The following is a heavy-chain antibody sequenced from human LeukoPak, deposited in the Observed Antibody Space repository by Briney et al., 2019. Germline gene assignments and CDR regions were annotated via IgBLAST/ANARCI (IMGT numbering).Heavy chain of an antibody. V-gene: IGHV3-21*04. CDR1: AFSLNAYN. CDR2: ISYTGTYI. CDR3: AKGDCSSTSCYPGY. D-gene: IGHD2-2*01. Sequence: GSLRLSCAASAFSLNAYNMNWVRPAPGKGLEWASSISYTGTYIYYADSVKGRFTISRDNAQNSLYLQMNSLRAEDTAIYYCAKGDCSSTSCYPGYWGQGTLVTVSS. J-gene: IGHJ4*02.